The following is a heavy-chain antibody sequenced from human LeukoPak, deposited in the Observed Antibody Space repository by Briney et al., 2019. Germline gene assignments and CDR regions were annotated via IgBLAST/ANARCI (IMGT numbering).Heavy chain of an antibody. J-gene: IGHJ5*02. V-gene: IGHV4-39*01. CDR3: ARPAYYGDSWFDP. CDR1: GGSISISSYY. Sequence: KTSQTLSLTCTVSGGSISISSYYWGWIRQPPGKGLEWIGSIYYSGSTFYNPSLKSRVTISVDTSKNQFSLKLSSVTAADTAVYFCARPAYYGDSWFDPWGQGTLVTVSS. CDR2: IYYSGST. D-gene: IGHD4-17*01.